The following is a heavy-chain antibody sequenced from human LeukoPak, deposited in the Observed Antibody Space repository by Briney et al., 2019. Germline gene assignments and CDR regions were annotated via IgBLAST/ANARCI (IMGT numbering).Heavy chain of an antibody. CDR2: SYYTGTI. J-gene: IGHJ6*02. CDR3: ARHDSIGYYQRGMDV. V-gene: IGHV4-59*08. Sequence: SETLSLTCTVLGGSVTGYYWSWNRLSPGKGLEWIGYSYYTGTIIYNPSLTSRVTLSVDKSKNQFSLNLRSVTAADTAVYYCARHDSIGYYQRGMDVWGQGTTVIVSS. D-gene: IGHD2-15*01. CDR1: GGSVTGYY.